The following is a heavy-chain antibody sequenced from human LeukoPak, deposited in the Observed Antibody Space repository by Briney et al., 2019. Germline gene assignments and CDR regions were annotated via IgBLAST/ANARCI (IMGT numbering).Heavy chain of an antibody. V-gene: IGHV1-24*01. CDR3: AMRTSPNYYYYMDV. CDR1: GYTLTELS. J-gene: IGHJ6*03. Sequence: GASVKVSCKVSGYTLTELSMHWVRQAPGKGLEWMGGLDPEDGETIYAQKFQGRVTMTEDTSTDTAYMELSSLRSEDTAVYYCAMRTSPNYYYYMDVWGKGTTVTVSS. CDR2: LDPEDGET.